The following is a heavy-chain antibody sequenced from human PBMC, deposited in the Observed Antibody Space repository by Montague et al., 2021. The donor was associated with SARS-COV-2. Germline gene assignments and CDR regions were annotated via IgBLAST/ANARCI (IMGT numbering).Heavy chain of an antibody. CDR3: ARSLDPSGTYYLPY. D-gene: IGHD3-10*01. CDR2: IHYSGGN. CDR1: GGSIGSYY. V-gene: IGHV4-59*01. Sequence: SETLSLNCSVSGGSIGSYYWSWLRQPPGKGLEWIGHIHYSGGNTYSPSFKSRVTISIDTPKNQFSLKLSSVTAADTAVYYCARSLDPSGTYYLPYWGQGTLVTVSS. J-gene: IGHJ4*02.